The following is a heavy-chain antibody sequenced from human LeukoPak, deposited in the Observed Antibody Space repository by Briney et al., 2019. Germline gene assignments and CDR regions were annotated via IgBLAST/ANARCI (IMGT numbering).Heavy chain of an antibody. V-gene: IGHV1-2*06. CDR3: GRGIQSFDP. CDR1: GYTFTAYY. J-gene: IGHJ5*02. Sequence: ASVKVSCKASGYTFTAYYIPWVRQAPGQGLEWMGRINPKNGNTKYAQKVRGRVTITGDTSMSAAYMEISRLTYDDTAVYYCGRGIQSFDPWGQGTLVTVSS. CDR2: INPKNGNT.